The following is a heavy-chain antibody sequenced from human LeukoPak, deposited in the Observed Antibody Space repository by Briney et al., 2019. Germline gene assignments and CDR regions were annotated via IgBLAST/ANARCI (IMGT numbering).Heavy chain of an antibody. Sequence: GGSLRLSCAASGFSVSSNYMSWVRQAPGKGLEWVSVIYRDGSTYYADSVKGRFTISRDNSKNTVFLQMSSLRVEDTAVYYCANLGSSELRVPASQGNWGQGTLVTVSS. D-gene: IGHD2-2*01. J-gene: IGHJ4*02. CDR3: ANLGSSELRVPASQGN. CDR2: IYRDGST. CDR1: GFSVSSNY. V-gene: IGHV3-53*01.